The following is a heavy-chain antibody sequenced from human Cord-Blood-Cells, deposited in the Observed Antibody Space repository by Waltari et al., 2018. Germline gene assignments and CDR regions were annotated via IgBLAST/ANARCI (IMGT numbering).Heavy chain of an antibody. V-gene: IGHV3-21*01. CDR1: GFTFGSYS. D-gene: IGHD7-27*01. J-gene: IGHJ5*02. CDR3: ARDLELGNWFDP. Sequence: EVQLVESGGGLVKPGGSLRLSCAASGFTFGSYSMNWVRQAPGEGLDCVSSISSSSSYIYYADSVKGRFTISRDNAKNSLYLQMNSLRAEDTAVYYCARDLELGNWFDPWGQGTLVTVSS. CDR2: ISSSSSYI.